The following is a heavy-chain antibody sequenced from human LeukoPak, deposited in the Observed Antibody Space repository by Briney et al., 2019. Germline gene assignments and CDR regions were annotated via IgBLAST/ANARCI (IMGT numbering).Heavy chain of an antibody. D-gene: IGHD6-6*01. V-gene: IGHV3-30*03. CDR2: ISYDGSNK. CDR3: ARDRYSSSSGGAFDY. Sequence: PGGSLRLSCAASGFTFSSYSMNWVRQAPGKGLEWVAVISYDGSNKYYADSVKGRFTISRDNSKNALYLQMSSLRAEDTAVYYCARDRYSSSSGGAFDYWGQGTLVTVSS. CDR1: GFTFSSYS. J-gene: IGHJ4*02.